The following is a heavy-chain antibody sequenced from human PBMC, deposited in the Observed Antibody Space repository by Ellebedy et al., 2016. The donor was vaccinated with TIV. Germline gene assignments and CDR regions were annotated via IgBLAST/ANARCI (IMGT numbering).Heavy chain of an antibody. CDR2: IKQDGSET. V-gene: IGHV3-7*01. J-gene: IGHJ4*02. CDR3: ASGVEYCSGGGCSGY. CDR1: GFTFTSYW. Sequence: GESLKISXRTSGFTFTSYWMTWVRQAPGKGLEWVANIKQDGSETYYADSVKGRFTVSRDNSKNTLYLQMNRLTTDDTAVYYCASGVEYCSGGGCSGYWGQGTLVIVSS. D-gene: IGHD2-15*01.